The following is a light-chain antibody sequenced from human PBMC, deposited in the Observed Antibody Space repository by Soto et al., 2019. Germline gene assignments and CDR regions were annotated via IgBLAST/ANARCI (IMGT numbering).Light chain of an antibody. CDR2: DAS. J-gene: IGKJ1*01. Sequence: DIQMTQSPSTLSASVGDRVTITCRASQSISSWLAWCQQKPGKAPRLLIYDASSLESGVPSRFSGSGSGTEFTLTISSLQPDDFATYFCQQYKSGWTFGQGTKV. CDR3: QQYKSGWT. CDR1: QSISSW. V-gene: IGKV1-5*01.